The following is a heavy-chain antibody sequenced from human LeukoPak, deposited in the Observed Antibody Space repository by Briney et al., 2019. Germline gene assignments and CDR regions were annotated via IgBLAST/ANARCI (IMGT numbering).Heavy chain of an antibody. V-gene: IGHV3-20*04. D-gene: IGHD2-15*01. CDR3: ARSVAASRDY. CDR1: GFTFDDYG. Sequence: GGSLRLSCAASGFTFDDYGVSWVRQAPGEGLEWVSGINWNGGSTGYADSVKGRFTISRDNAKNSLYLQMNSLRAEDTALYYCARSVAASRDYWGQGTLVTVSS. CDR2: INWNGGST. J-gene: IGHJ4*02.